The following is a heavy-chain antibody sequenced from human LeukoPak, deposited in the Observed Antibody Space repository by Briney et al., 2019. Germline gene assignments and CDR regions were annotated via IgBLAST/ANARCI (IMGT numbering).Heavy chain of an antibody. CDR2: ISSSSSTI. J-gene: IGHJ6*03. V-gene: IGHV3-48*04. CDR1: GFTFSSYS. Sequence: PGGSLRLSCAASGFTFSSYSMNWVRQAPGKGLEWVSYISSSSSTIYYADSVKGRFTISRDNAKNSLYLQMNSLRAEDTAVYYCARVPRSGYDYYYYYYMDVWGKGTTVTVSS. CDR3: ARVPRSGYDYYYYYYMDV. D-gene: IGHD5-12*01.